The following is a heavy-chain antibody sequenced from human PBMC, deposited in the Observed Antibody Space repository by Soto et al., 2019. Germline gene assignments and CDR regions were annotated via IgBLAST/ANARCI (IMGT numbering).Heavy chain of an antibody. CDR3: ARDFVHRDHPEYFQH. J-gene: IGHJ1*01. Sequence: GGSLRLSCAASGFTVSSNYMNWVRQAPGKGLEWVSVIYSGGSTYYADSVKGRFTISRDNSKNTLYLQMNSLRAEDTAVHYCARDFVHRDHPEYFQHWGQGTLVTVSS. V-gene: IGHV3-66*01. D-gene: IGHD1-1*01. CDR2: IYSGGST. CDR1: GFTVSSNY.